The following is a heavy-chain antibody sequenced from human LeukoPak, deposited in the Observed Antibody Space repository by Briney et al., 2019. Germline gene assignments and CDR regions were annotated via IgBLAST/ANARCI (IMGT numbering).Heavy chain of an antibody. Sequence: GGSLRLSCAASGFTFSSYAMHWVRQAPGKGLEWVAVISYDGSNKYYADSVKGRFTISRDNAKNSLYLQMNSLRAEDTAVYYCARHSNGWSEGTYWGQGTLVIVTS. CDR3: ARHSNGWSEGTY. CDR2: ISYDGSNK. D-gene: IGHD6-19*01. J-gene: IGHJ4*02. V-gene: IGHV3-30-3*01. CDR1: GFTFSSYA.